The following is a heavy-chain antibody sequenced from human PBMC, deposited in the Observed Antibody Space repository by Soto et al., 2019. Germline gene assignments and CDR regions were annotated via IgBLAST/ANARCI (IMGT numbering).Heavy chain of an antibody. CDR3: ARALGRDGYNDY. V-gene: IGHV1-69*13. CDR1: GGTFSSYA. J-gene: IGHJ4*02. D-gene: IGHD5-12*01. CDR2: IIPIFGTA. Sequence: GASVKVSCKASGGTFSSYAISWVRQAPGQGLEWMGGIIPIFGTASYAQKFQGRVTITADESTSTAYMELSSLRSEDTAVYYCARALGRDGYNDYWGQGTLVTVSS.